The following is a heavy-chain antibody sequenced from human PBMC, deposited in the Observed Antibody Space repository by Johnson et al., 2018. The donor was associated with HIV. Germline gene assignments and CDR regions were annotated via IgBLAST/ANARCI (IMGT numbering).Heavy chain of an antibody. CDR1: GFTFANYG. CDR3: ARVQVAMATIGYAFDI. Sequence: QVQLVESGGGVVQPGESLRLSCAASGFTFANYGMHWVRQAPGKGLEWVAFTAHDESITHYADSVKGRFTMSRDNSKSTLNLQMNSLRAEDTAVYYCARVQVAMATIGYAFDIWGQGTMVTVSS. J-gene: IGHJ3*02. D-gene: IGHD5-12*01. V-gene: IGHV3-30*02. CDR2: TAHDESIT.